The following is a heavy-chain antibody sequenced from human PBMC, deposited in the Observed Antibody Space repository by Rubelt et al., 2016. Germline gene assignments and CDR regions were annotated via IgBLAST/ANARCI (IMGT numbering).Heavy chain of an antibody. V-gene: IGHV5-51*03. CDR3: ARLPQNTYYFDY. J-gene: IGHJ4*02. CDR1: GYNFVKSW. CDR2: IYPGDSDT. Sequence: EVQLVQSGAEVKKPGESLKISCQGSGYNFVKSWIGWVRQMSGKGLEWLGTIYPGDSDTRYNPSFRGQVTISADKSISTAYLQWSSLKASDTAMYYCARLPQNTYYFDYWGQGALVMVSS.